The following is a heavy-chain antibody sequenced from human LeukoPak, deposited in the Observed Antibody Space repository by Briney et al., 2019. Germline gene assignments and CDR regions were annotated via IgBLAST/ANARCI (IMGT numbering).Heavy chain of an antibody. CDR3: VRDLGFTNGGDSD. Sequence: ASVRVSCKASGYTFSAYYMHWVRQAPGQGLEWVGWSNPNGGGTRYAQKFQGRVTMTRDTSISTAYMELNRLRSDDTAVYYCVRDLGFTNGGDSDWGQGTLVTVSS. D-gene: IGHD1-1*01. J-gene: IGHJ4*02. CDR2: SNPNGGGT. V-gene: IGHV1-2*02. CDR1: GYTFSAYY.